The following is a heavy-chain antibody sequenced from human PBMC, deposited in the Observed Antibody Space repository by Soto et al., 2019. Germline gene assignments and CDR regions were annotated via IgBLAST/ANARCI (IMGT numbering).Heavy chain of an antibody. D-gene: IGHD6-13*01. CDR2: INHSAST. Sequence: SETLSLTCSVYGGSFSGYYWSWIRQPPGKGLEWIGEINHSASTNYNPSLKSRVTISVDTSKNQFSLKLSSVTAADTAVYYCATRASEEGIAAAGGDNWFEPWRQGTLVTVSS. CDR3: ATRASEEGIAAAGGDNWFEP. CDR1: GGSFSGYY. V-gene: IGHV4-34*01. J-gene: IGHJ5*02.